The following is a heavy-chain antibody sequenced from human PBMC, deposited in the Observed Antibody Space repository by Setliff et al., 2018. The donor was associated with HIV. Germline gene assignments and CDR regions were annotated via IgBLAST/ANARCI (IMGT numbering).Heavy chain of an antibody. CDR3: ARAPSTMIVVVNHLPLAAFAL. CDR1: DGSISSQY. Sequence: PSETLSLTCTVSDGSISSQYWSWVRQPPGKGLEWVGSIYYSGNTNYNPSLKSRVTISVDTSKNKLSLKMTSVTAADTAVYYCARAPSTMIVVVNHLPLAAFALWGQGTMVTVSS. J-gene: IGHJ3*01. V-gene: IGHV4-59*11. D-gene: IGHD3-22*01. CDR2: IYYSGNT.